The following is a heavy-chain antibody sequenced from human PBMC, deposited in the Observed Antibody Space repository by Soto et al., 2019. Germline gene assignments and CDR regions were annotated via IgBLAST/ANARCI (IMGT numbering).Heavy chain of an antibody. D-gene: IGHD3-3*01. J-gene: IGHJ5*02. CDR2: VYHSGST. V-gene: IGHV4-59*01. CDR3: ARQYYDFQPNWFDP. Sequence: PSETLSLTCTVSGGSISSYYWIWIRQPPGKGLEWIGFVYHSGSTNYNPSLRSRVTISVDTSKNQFFLKVSSVTAADTAVYYCARQYYDFQPNWFDPWGQGTLVTVSS. CDR1: GGSISSYY.